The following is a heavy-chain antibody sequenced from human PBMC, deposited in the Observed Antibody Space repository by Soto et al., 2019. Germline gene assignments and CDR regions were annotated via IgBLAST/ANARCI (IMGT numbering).Heavy chain of an antibody. CDR3: SRHQEGRSMVFYGMDV. CDR2: IRTESNNFAT. D-gene: IGHD3-10*01. Sequence: LRLSCAASGFTLSGSDIHWVRQASGKGLEWVGRIRTESNNFATSYAESVRGRFTISRDDSDNTTSLQMSSLKTEDTAIYYCSRHQEGRSMVFYGMDVWGQGTTVTVPS. CDR1: GFTLSGSD. V-gene: IGHV3-73*01. J-gene: IGHJ6*02.